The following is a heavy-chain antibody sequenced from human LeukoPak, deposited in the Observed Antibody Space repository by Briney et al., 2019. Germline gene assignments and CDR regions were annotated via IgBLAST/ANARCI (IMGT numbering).Heavy chain of an antibody. V-gene: IGHV3-9*01. CDR2: ISWNSGSI. CDR3: AKDGGDYGTGPYYFDY. Sequence: PGGSLRLSCAASGFTFDDYAMHWVRQAPGKGLEWVSGISWNSGSIGYADSVKGRFTISRDNAKNSLYLQMNSLRAEDTALYYCAKDGGDYGTGPYYFDYWGQGTLVTVSS. J-gene: IGHJ4*02. CDR1: GFTFDDYA. D-gene: IGHD4-17*01.